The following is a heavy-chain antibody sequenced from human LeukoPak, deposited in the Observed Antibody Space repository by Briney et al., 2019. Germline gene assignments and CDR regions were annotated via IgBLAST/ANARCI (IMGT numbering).Heavy chain of an antibody. V-gene: IGHV1-69*01. Sequence: SVKVSCKASGGTFSSYAISWVRQAPGQGLEWMGGIIPIFGTAGYAQKFQGRVTITADESTSTAYMELSSLRSEDTAVYYCARKGSYSSSWYDSFDYWGQGTLVTVSS. CDR1: GGTFSSYA. D-gene: IGHD6-13*01. CDR2: IIPIFGTA. J-gene: IGHJ4*02. CDR3: ARKGSYSSSWYDSFDY.